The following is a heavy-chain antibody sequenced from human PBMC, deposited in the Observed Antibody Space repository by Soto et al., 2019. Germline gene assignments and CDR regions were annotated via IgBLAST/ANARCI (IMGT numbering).Heavy chain of an antibody. CDR3: AKDVEWLVERYHFDY. CDR2: ISYDGSNK. V-gene: IGHV3-30*18. J-gene: IGHJ4*02. CDR1: GFTFSSYG. Sequence: QVHLVESGGGVVQPGRSLRLSCAASGFTFSSYGMHWVRQAPGKGLEWVAGISYDGSNKYYADSVKGRFTISRDNSKYTLYLQMNSLRDEDTAVYYCAKDVEWLVERYHFDYWGQGTLVTVSS. D-gene: IGHD6-19*01.